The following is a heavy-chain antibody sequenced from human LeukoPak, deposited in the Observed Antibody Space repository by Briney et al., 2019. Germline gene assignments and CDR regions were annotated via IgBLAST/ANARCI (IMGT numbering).Heavy chain of an antibody. CDR3: AKRSSGWYKSAFDI. CDR2: IYYSGST. J-gene: IGHJ3*02. V-gene: IGHV4-61*05. CDR1: GGSISSSSYY. Sequence: KPSETLSLTCTVSGGSISSSSYYWGWIRQPPGKGLEWIGYIYYSGSTNYNPSLKSRVTISVDTSKNQFSLKLSSVTAADTAVYYCAKRSSGWYKSAFDIWGQGTMVTVSS. D-gene: IGHD6-19*01.